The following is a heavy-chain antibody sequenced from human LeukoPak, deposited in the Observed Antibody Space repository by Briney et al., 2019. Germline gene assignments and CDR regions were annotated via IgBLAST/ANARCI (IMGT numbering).Heavy chain of an antibody. CDR1: GYSLSELS. V-gene: IGHV1-24*01. CDR2: FDPEDDEA. Sequence: ASVKVSCKVSGYSLSELSIHWVRQAPGKGLEWMGGFDPEDDEAIYAQSLQGRVTMIEDTSTDTAYMELSGLTSDDAAVYYCATDVTGTAPYDFWGQGTLVTVS. D-gene: IGHD1-1*01. J-gene: IGHJ4*02. CDR3: ATDVTGTAPYDF.